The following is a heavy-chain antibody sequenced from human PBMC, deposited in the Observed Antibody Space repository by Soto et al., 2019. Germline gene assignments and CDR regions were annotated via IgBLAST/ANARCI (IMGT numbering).Heavy chain of an antibody. CDR2: IYWNDDK. Sequence: QITLKESGPTLVKPTQTLTLTCTFSGFSLSTSGVGVGWIRQPPGKALEWLALIYWNDDKRYSPSLKSRLTITKNPSKNQVVLTMTNMARVDTPTFYWGAFDTWGQGTMFTVSS. V-gene: IGHV2-5*01. J-gene: IGHJ3*02. CDR3: GAFDT. CDR1: GFSLSTSGVG.